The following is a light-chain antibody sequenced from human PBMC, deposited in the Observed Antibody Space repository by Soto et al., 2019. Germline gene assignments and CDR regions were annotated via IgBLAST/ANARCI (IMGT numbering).Light chain of an antibody. CDR3: QQYGNSPIT. V-gene: IGKV1-17*01. Sequence: TQMTQSPLSLSASVGEKIIITCRASRDVGSDVSWYQQKPGQAPKLVIYAASNLYTGVPSRFSGRRSGTEFTLTISSLQPEDFAVYYCQQYGNSPITFGQGTRLEIK. CDR1: RDVGSD. CDR2: AAS. J-gene: IGKJ5*01.